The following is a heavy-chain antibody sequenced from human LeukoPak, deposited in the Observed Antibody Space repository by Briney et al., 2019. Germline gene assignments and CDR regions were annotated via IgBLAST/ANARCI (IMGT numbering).Heavy chain of an antibody. V-gene: IGHV4-59*12. Sequence: SETLSLTCNVSGGSISSDHWSWIRQPPGKGLEWIGYIYYSGNTNYNPSLKSRVTISVDTSKNQFSLKLSSVTAADTAVYYCARGLSRGKQYYYYYYMDVWGKGTTVTVSS. CDR3: ARGLSRGKQYYYYYYMDV. D-gene: IGHD6-13*01. CDR2: IYYSGNT. J-gene: IGHJ6*03. CDR1: GGSISSDH.